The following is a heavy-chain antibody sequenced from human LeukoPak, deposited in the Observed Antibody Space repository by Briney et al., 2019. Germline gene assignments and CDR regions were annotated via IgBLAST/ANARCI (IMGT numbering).Heavy chain of an antibody. CDR3: ARGNLKNGTIDDK. CDR1: GYTFTGYY. D-gene: IGHD1-7*01. J-gene: IGHJ4*02. CDR2: INPNSGGT. Sequence: ASVKLSCKASGYTFTGYYMHWVRQAPGQGLEWMGWINPNSGGTNYAQKFQGRVTMTRDTSISTAYMELSRLRSDDTAVYYCARGNLKNGTIDDKWGQGTLVTVSS. V-gene: IGHV1-2*02.